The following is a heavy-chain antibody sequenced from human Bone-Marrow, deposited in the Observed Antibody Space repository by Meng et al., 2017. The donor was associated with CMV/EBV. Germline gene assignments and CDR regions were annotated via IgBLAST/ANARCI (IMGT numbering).Heavy chain of an antibody. CDR3: ARTGGPRDDYYYYGMDV. CDR2: IRYDGSNK. CDR1: GFTFSSYG. V-gene: IGHV3-30*02. J-gene: IGHJ6*02. Sequence: GESLKISCAASGFTFSSYGMHWVRQAPGKGLEWVAFIRYDGSNKYYADSVKGRFTISRDNSKNTLYLQMNSLRAEDTAVYYCARTGGPRDDYYYYGMDVWGQGTTVTVSS. D-gene: IGHD1-14*01.